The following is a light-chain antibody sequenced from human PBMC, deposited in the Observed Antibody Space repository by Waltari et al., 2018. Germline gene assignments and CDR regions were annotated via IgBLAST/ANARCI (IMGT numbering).Light chain of an antibody. V-gene: IGKV3-20*01. J-gene: IGKJ1*01. CDR1: QSVGKS. CDR2: DAS. Sequence: EIVLTQSPGTLSLSPGERATLACRASQSVGKSLAWYQQKPGQAPRLLIYDASRRATGIPDRFSGSGSVTDFSLTISRLEPEDVAVYYCQHYVRLPATFGQGTKVEI. CDR3: QHYVRLPAT.